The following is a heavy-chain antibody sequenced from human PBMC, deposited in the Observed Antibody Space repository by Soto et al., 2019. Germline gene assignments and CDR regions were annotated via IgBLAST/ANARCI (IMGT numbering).Heavy chain of an antibody. D-gene: IGHD3-22*01. J-gene: IGHJ5*02. V-gene: IGHV4-59*01. CDR3: ARQDYYDSSGDWFDP. CDR2: IYYSGST. Sequence: SETLSLTCTVSGGSISSYYWSWIRQPPGKGPEWIGYIYYSGSTNYNPSLKSRVTISVDTSKNQFSLKLSSVTAADTAVYYCARQDYYDSSGDWFDPWGQGTLVTVSS. CDR1: GGSISSYY.